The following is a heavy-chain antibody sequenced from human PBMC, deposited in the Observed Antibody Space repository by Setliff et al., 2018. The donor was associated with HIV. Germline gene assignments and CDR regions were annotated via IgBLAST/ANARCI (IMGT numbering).Heavy chain of an antibody. CDR1: GGSIRSGSYY. V-gene: IGHV4-61*09. J-gene: IGHJ3*01. Sequence: KTSETLSLTCTVSGGSIRSGSYYWTWIRQPAGKGPEWIGHIYTNGYTNYNPSLKRRVTISVDTSRGQFSLQLTSVTAADTAVYYCARAPPGIQNDAFDVWGQGTMVTVSS. CDR3: ARAPPGIQNDAFDV. CDR2: IYTNGYT.